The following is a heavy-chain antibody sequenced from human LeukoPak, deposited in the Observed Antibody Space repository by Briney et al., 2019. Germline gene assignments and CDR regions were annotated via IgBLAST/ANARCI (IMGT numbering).Heavy chain of an antibody. CDR2: ISYDGSNK. J-gene: IGHJ3*02. V-gene: IGHV3-30*03. Sequence: GGSLRLSCAASGFTFSSYGMHWVRQAPGKGLEWVAVISYDGSNKYYADSVKGRFTISRDNSKNTLYLQMNSLRAEDTAVYYCAREYCSGGSCPRDDAFDIWGQGTMVTVSS. CDR3: AREYCSGGSCPRDDAFDI. D-gene: IGHD2-15*01. CDR1: GFTFSSYG.